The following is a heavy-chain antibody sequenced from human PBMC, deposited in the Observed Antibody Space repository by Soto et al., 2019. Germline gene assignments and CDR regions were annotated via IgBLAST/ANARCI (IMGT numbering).Heavy chain of an antibody. CDR3: AKDYSMLRGEYFDY. Sequence: GGSLRLSCVGSGFIFDDYTMHWVRQPPGKGLEWVSLISWDGGSTYYADSVKGRFTISRDNSKKSLYLQMNSLRTEDTALYYCAKDYSMLRGEYFDYWGQGTLVTVSS. V-gene: IGHV3-43*01. D-gene: IGHD3-10*01. J-gene: IGHJ4*02. CDR1: GFIFDDYT. CDR2: ISWDGGST.